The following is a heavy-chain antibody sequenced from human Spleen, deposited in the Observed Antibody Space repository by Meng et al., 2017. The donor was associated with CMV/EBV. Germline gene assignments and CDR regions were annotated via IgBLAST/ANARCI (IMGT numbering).Heavy chain of an antibody. CDR1: GASCGGYY. J-gene: IGHJ4*02. Sequence: LTVAVYGASCGGYYWSWIRQPPGKGLEWIGEINHSGNTNYNPSLKSRVTISADTSKNQFSLKLSSVTAADTAVYYCARRVVPAAIGFWGQGTLVTVSS. V-gene: IGHV4-34*01. CDR3: ARRVVPAAIGF. D-gene: IGHD2-2*01. CDR2: INHSGNT.